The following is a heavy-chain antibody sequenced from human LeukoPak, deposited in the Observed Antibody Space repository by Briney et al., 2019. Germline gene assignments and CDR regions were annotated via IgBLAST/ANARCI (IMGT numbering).Heavy chain of an antibody. CDR3: ARVNPGTAMAVDY. D-gene: IGHD5-18*01. V-gene: IGHV1-18*01. CDR2: ISGYNSKT. J-gene: IGHJ4*02. CDR1: GYKFIDFG. Sequence: GASVKVSCKASGYKFIDFGITWVRQAPGQGLEWMGWISGYNSKTNYAQKFQGRVTMTTDTSTSTAYMELRSLRSDDTAVYYCARVNPGTAMAVDYWGQGTLVTVSS.